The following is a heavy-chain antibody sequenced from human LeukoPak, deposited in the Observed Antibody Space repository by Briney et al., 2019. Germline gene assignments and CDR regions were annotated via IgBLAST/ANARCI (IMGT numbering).Heavy chain of an antibody. J-gene: IGHJ5*02. D-gene: IGHD5-18*01. CDR3: ATYRQVMLPFEA. CDR1: GFTFSSYA. V-gene: IGHV3-30*04. Sequence: PGGSLRLSCAASGFTFSSYAMHWVRQAPGKGLEWVAVISYDGSNKYYADSVRGRFTISRDNSRSTLFLQMNSLRGEDTAIYYCATYRQVMLPFEAWGQGTLVTVSS. CDR2: ISYDGSNK.